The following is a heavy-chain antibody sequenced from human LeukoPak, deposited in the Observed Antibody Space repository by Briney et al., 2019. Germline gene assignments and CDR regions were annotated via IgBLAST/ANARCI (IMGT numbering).Heavy chain of an antibody. CDR1: GGSISSSSYS. CDR2: IYYSGST. D-gene: IGHD4-17*01. CDR3: ASYDYGDYTIDY. Sequence: PSETLSLTCTVSGGSISSSSYSWGWIRQPPGKGLEWIGSIYYSGSTYYNPSLKSRVTISVDTSKNQFSLKLSSVTAADTAVYYCASYDYGDYTIDYWGQGTLVTVSS. V-gene: IGHV4-39*01. J-gene: IGHJ4*02.